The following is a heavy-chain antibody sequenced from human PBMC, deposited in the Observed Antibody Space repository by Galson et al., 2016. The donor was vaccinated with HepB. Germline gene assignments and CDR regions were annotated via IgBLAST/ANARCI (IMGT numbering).Heavy chain of an antibody. CDR1: GYTFTSYD. CDR2: INPSSGDT. D-gene: IGHD5-12*01. Sequence: SVKVSCKASGYTFTSYDIHWVRQATGQGLEWMGWINPSSGDTVYAQKVQGTVPMTRNTSIGTAYRELSSLRSEDTAVYYGVRMDINVLDSDYSSYTLDVWGQGTTVTVSS. V-gene: IGHV1-8*01. J-gene: IGHJ6*02. CDR3: VRMDINVLDSDYSSYTLDV.